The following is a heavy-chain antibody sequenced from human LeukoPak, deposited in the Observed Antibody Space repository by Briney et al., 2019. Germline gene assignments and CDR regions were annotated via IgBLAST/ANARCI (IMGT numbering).Heavy chain of an antibody. Sequence: GGSLRLSCAASGLTFSSYAMSWVRQAPGKGLEWVSATSGSGGSTYYADSVKGRFTISRDNSKNTLYLQMNSLRAEDTAVYYCAKPEDGYYYYGMDVWGQGTTVTVSS. CDR2: TSGSGGST. D-gene: IGHD5-24*01. CDR1: GLTFSSYA. CDR3: AKPEDGYYYYGMDV. J-gene: IGHJ6*02. V-gene: IGHV3-23*01.